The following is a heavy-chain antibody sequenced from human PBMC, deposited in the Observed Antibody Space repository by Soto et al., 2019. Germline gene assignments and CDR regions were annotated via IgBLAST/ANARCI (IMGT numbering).Heavy chain of an antibody. D-gene: IGHD6-13*01. J-gene: IGHJ1*01. CDR1: GGAFNSYA. CDR3: ARALNSSSLAEYLQP. CDR2: IIPIFGTA. V-gene: IGHV1-69*13. Sequence: SATVSCTACGGAFNSYAMSWVRQAPGQRLEWMGGIIPIFGTANYAQKFQGRVTITADESTSTAYMELSSLRSEDTAVYYCARALNSSSLAEYLQPWGQGTLVTV.